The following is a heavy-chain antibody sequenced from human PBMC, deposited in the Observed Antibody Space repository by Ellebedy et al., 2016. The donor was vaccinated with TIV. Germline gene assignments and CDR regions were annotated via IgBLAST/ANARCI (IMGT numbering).Heavy chain of an antibody. J-gene: IGHJ5*02. Sequence: MPSETLSLTCTVSGGSVRSGDYCWGWIRQAPGKGLAWLSYTSNSGLTNYNPSLKTRVTISLDTSKDQFSLDLSSVTAADTALYFFARMPIQSNSFGWFDPWGQGALVTVSS. V-gene: IGHV4-61*08. CDR3: ARMPIQSNSFGWFDP. CDR1: GGSVRSGDYC. D-gene: IGHD6-6*01. CDR2: TSNSGLT.